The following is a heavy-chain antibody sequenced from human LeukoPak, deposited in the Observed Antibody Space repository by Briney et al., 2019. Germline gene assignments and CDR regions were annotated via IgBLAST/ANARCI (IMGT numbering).Heavy chain of an antibody. Sequence: SETLSLTCAVYGGSFSGYYWSWIRHPPGKGLEWIGEINHSGSTNYNPSLKSRVTISVDTSKNQFSLKLSSVTAADTAVYYCARIFRTTVTNNFDYWGQGTLVTVSS. CDR3: ARIFRTTVTNNFDY. V-gene: IGHV4-34*01. CDR2: INHSGST. CDR1: GGSFSGYY. J-gene: IGHJ4*02. D-gene: IGHD4-17*01.